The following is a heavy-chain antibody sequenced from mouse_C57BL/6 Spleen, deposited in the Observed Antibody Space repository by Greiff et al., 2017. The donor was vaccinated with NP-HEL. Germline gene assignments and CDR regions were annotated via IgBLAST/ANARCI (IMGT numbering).Heavy chain of an antibody. CDR3: ARSSGTPY. CDR1: GYTFTSYW. Sequence: QVQLQQPGAELVKPGASVKLSCKASGYTFTSYWMQWVKQRPGQGLEWIGEIDPSDSYTNYNQKFKGKATLTVDTSSSTAYMQLSSLTSEDSAVYYCARSSGTPYWGQGTLVTVSA. D-gene: IGHD4-1*01. V-gene: IGHV1-50*01. J-gene: IGHJ3*01. CDR2: IDPSDSYT.